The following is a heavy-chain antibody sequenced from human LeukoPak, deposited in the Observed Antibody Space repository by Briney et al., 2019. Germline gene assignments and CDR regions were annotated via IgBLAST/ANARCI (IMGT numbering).Heavy chain of an antibody. CDR2: IYHSGST. D-gene: IGHD6-13*01. V-gene: IGHV4-30-2*01. J-gene: IGHJ4*02. Sequence: SQTLSLTCAVSGGSISSGGYSWSWIRQPPGKGLEWIGYIYHSGSTNYNPSLKSRVTISVDTSKNQFALKLNSVTAADTAVYYCARGGFRAAAGTALWYWGQGTLVTVSS. CDR3: ARGGFRAAAGTALWY. CDR1: GGSISSGGYS.